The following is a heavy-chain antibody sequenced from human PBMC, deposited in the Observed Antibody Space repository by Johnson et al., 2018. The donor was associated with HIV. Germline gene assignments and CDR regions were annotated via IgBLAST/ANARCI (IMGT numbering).Heavy chain of an antibody. CDR2: IKSTTDGGTT. J-gene: IGHJ3*02. CDR1: GFTFSNAW. D-gene: IGHD3-3*01. V-gene: IGHV3-15*01. Sequence: VQLVESGGGLVKPGESLRLSCAASGFTFSNAWMHWVRQAPGKGLEWVGRIKSTTDGGTTDYAAPFKGRFIISRDDSKTTLYLQMNSLKIEDTAVYYCTTGELWNGYYLHDAFDIWGQGTMVTVSS. CDR3: TTGELWNGYYLHDAFDI.